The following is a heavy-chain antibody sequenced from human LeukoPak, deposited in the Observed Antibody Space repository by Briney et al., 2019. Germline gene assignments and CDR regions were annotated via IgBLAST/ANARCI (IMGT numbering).Heavy chain of an antibody. Sequence: PSETLSLTCAVSGVSIGSYYWNWVRQPPGKALEWIGYVHYSGNTNYNPSLKSRVTISTDTSKNHFSLKLTSVTAADAAVYYCTSGYQTFDPWGQGTLVTVSS. J-gene: IGHJ5*02. CDR2: VHYSGNT. D-gene: IGHD5-18*01. CDR3: TSGYQTFDP. V-gene: IGHV4-59*01. CDR1: GVSIGSYY.